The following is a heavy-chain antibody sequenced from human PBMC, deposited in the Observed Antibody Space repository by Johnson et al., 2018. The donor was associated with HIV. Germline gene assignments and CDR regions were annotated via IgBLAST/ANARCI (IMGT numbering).Heavy chain of an antibody. Sequence: QEKLVESGGGVVQPGRSLRLSCAASGFTFSSYGMHWVRQATGKGLEWVAVISYDGSNKYYADSVKGRFTISRDNSKNTLYLQMNSLRAEDTAVYYCAKDLYYYCSSGSVGAFDIWGQGTMVTVSS. J-gene: IGHJ3*02. CDR2: ISYDGSNK. V-gene: IGHV3-30*19. CDR1: GFTFSSYG. CDR3: AKDLYYYCSSGSVGAFDI. D-gene: IGHD3-22*01.